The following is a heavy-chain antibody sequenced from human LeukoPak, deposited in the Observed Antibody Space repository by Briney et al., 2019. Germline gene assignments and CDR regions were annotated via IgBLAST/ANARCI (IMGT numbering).Heavy chain of an antibody. CDR2: ISYDGNNK. CDR3: AKEYGGPSYGAFFDY. CDR1: GFTFSSYG. V-gene: IGHV3-30*18. Sequence: GGSLRLSCAASGFTFSSYGMHWVCQAPGKGLDWVAIISYDGNNKYYADSVKGRFTISRDNSKNTLYLEMSSLRAEDTAMYYCAKEYGGPSYGAFFDYWGQGTLVTVSS. J-gene: IGHJ4*02. D-gene: IGHD4/OR15-4a*01.